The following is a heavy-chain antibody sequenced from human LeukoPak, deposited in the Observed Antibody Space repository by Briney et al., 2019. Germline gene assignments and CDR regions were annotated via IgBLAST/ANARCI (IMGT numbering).Heavy chain of an antibody. CDR3: ARHADYSSSWYRSGVGY. Sequence: SETLSLTCTVSGGSISSSSYYWSWIRQPPGKGLEWIGYIYHSGSTYYNPSLKSRVTISVDRSKNQFSLKLSSVTAADTAVYYCARHADYSSSWYRSGVGYWGQGTLVTVSS. CDR2: IYHSGST. V-gene: IGHV4-39*01. J-gene: IGHJ4*02. CDR1: GGSISSSSYY. D-gene: IGHD6-13*01.